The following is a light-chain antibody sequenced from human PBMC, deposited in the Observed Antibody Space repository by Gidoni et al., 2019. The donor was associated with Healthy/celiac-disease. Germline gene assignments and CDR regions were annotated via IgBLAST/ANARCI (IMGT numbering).Light chain of an antibody. J-gene: IGKJ3*01. V-gene: IGKV3-15*01. CDR1: QSVSSY. Sequence: IVMTQFPATLSVSPGERATLSCRASQSVSSYLAWYQQKPGQAPRLLIYGASTRATGIPARFSGSGSGTEFTLTISSLQSEDFAVYYCQQYNNWPPIGFGSXTKVDIK. CDR2: GAS. CDR3: QQYNNWPPIG.